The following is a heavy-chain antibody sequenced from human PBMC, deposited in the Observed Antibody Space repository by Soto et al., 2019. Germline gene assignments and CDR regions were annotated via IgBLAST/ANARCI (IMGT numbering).Heavy chain of an antibody. CDR1: GYTFTSYG. V-gene: IGHV1-18*01. Sequence: QVPLVQSGAEVKKPGASVKVSCKASGYTFTSYGISWVRQAPGQGLEWMGWISAYNGNTNYAQKLQGRVTMTTDTSTSTAYMELRSLRSDDTAVYYCARDLRRLRFLEWDPTSSNWFDPWGQGTLVTVSS. D-gene: IGHD3-3*01. CDR2: ISAYNGNT. J-gene: IGHJ5*02. CDR3: ARDLRRLRFLEWDPTSSNWFDP.